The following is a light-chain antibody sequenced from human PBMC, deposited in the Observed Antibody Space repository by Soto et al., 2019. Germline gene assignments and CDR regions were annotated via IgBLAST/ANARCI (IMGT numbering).Light chain of an antibody. Sequence: EIVLTQSPATLSLSPGERATLSCRASQSVSSSLAWYQQRPGQAPGLIIHDASNRATGIPARFSGSGSGTDFTLTISSLEPEDFAVYYCQQRGWPPLAFGGGTRVEIK. V-gene: IGKV3-11*01. J-gene: IGKJ4*01. CDR1: QSVSSS. CDR2: DAS. CDR3: QQRGWPPLA.